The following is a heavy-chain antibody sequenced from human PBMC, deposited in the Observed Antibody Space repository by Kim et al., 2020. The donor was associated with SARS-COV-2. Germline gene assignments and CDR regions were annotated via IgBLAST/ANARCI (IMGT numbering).Heavy chain of an antibody. Sequence: ASVKVSCKASGYTFTSYGISWVRQAPGQGLEWMGWISAYNGNTNYAQKLQGRVTMTTDTSTSTAYMELRSLRSDDTAVYYCARVYYDSSGYYWRDGGPRSPQFDYWGQGTLVTVSS. CDR1: GYTFTSYG. CDR3: ARVYYDSSGYYWRDGGPRSPQFDY. J-gene: IGHJ4*02. CDR2: ISAYNGNT. D-gene: IGHD3-22*01. V-gene: IGHV1-18*01.